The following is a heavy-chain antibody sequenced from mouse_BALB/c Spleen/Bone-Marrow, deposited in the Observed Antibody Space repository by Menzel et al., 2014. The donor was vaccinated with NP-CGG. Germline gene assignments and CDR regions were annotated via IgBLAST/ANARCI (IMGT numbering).Heavy chain of an antibody. CDR1: GYTFTSYY. V-gene: IGHV1S56*01. CDR3: AREGDYVFAY. J-gene: IGHJ3*01. CDR2: IYPGNVNT. Sequence: QVQLQQSGPELVKPGASVRISCKASGYTFTSYYIHWVKQRPGQGLEWIGWIYPGNVNTKYNEKFKGKATLTVDKSSSTAYMQPSTRTSEVSAVYVGAREGDYVFAYWGQGTRVTVSA. D-gene: IGHD2-4*01.